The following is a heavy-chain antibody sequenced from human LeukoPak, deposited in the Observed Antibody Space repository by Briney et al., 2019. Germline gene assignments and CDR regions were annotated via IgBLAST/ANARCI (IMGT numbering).Heavy chain of an antibody. CDR1: GVTVSNH. CDR2: ISAGGGRT. Sequence: GGSLRLSCVASGVTVSNHMSWVRQAPGKGLEWVSGISAGGGRTYYADSVKGRFTISRGNSNNTLFLQMNSLRAADTAAYYCASHYYDSSSSWFDPWGQGTLVTVSS. V-gene: IGHV3-23*01. D-gene: IGHD3-22*01. CDR3: ASHYYDSSSSWFDP. J-gene: IGHJ5*02.